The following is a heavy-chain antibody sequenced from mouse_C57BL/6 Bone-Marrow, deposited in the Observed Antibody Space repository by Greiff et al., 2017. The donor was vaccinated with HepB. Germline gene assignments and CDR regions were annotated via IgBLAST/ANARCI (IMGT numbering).Heavy chain of an antibody. Sequence: EVNLVESGGGLVKPGGSLKLSCAASGFTFSSYAMSWVRQTPEKRLEWVATISDGGSYTYYPDNVKGRFTISRDNAKNNLYLQMSHLKSEDTAMYYCARENWDEEGPDYWGQGTTLTVSS. V-gene: IGHV5-4*01. CDR1: GFTFSSYA. CDR2: ISDGGSYT. D-gene: IGHD4-1*01. J-gene: IGHJ2*01. CDR3: ARENWDEEGPDY.